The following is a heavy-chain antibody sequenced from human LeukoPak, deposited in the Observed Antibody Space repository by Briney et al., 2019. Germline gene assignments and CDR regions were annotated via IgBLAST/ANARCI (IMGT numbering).Heavy chain of an antibody. CDR2: ISSSSSYI. V-gene: IGHV3-21*01. CDR1: GFTFSSYS. CDR3: ARDGDQTLLGVVGV. Sequence: GGSLRLSCAASGFTFSSYSMNWVRQAPGKGLEWVSSISSSSSYIYYADSVKGRFTISRDNAKNSLYLQMNSLRAEDTAVYYCARDGDQTLLGVVGVWGQGTLVTVSS. J-gene: IGHJ4*02. D-gene: IGHD2-8*01.